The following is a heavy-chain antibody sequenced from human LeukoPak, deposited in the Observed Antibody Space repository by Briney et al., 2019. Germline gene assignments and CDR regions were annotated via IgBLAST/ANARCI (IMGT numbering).Heavy chain of an antibody. Sequence: SQTLSLTCTVSGGSISSGSYYWSWIRQPAGKGLEWIGRIYTSGSTNYNPSLKSRASISVDTSKHQFSLKLSSVTAADTAVYYCARDHLLGYCSSTSCYPWGQGTLVTVSS. CDR1: GGSISSGSYY. V-gene: IGHV4-61*02. J-gene: IGHJ5*02. CDR3: ARDHLLGYCSSTSCYP. CDR2: IYTSGST. D-gene: IGHD2-2*01.